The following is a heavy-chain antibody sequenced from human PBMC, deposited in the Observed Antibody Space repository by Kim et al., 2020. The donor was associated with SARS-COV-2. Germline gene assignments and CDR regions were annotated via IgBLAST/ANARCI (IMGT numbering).Heavy chain of an antibody. CDR3: ERDRMVAATHCFDP. J-gene: IGHJ5*02. D-gene: IGHD2-15*01. CDR2: IYYSGST. CDR1: GGSISSGGYY. V-gene: IGHV4-31*03. Sequence: SETLSLTCTVSGGSISSGGYYWSWIRQHPGKGLEWIGYIYYSGSTYYNPSLKSRVTISVDTSKNQFSLKLSSVTAADTAVYYCERDRMVAATHCFDPWGQGTLVTVSS.